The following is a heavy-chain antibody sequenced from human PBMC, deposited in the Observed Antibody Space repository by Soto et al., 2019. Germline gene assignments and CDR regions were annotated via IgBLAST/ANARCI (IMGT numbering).Heavy chain of an antibody. CDR3: VKWRDVGGFWFDP. CDR1: GYSFTSYW. CDR2: IYPGDSDT. D-gene: IGHD5-12*01. J-gene: IGHJ5*02. V-gene: IGHV5-51*01. Sequence: GESLKISFKGSGYSFTSYWIGWVRQMPGKGLGWMGIIYPGDSDTRYSPSFQGQVTISADKSISTAYLQWSSLKASDTAMYYCVKWRDVGGFWFDPWGQGTLVTVSS.